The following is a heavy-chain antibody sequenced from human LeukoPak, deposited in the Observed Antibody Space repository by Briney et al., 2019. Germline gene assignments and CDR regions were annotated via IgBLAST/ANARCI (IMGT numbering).Heavy chain of an antibody. J-gene: IGHJ6*03. CDR1: GGSISNYY. Sequence: PSETLSLTCTVSGGSISNYYWTWIRQPPGKGLEWIGHIYYSGSTNYNPSLKSRVTISVDTSKNQFSLKLNSVTAADTAVYYCARGLCSSSSCYNYYYYMDVWGKGTTVTVSS. CDR3: ARGLCSSSSCYNYYYYMDV. CDR2: IYYSGST. V-gene: IGHV4-59*01. D-gene: IGHD2-2*02.